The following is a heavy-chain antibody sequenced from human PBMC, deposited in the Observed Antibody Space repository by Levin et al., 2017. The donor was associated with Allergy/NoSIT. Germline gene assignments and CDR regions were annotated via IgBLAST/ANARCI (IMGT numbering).Heavy chain of an antibody. CDR3: ARGPPDAYCGGDCYSLVDY. V-gene: IGHV3-30-3*01. D-gene: IGHD2-21*02. CDR2: ISYDGSNK. Sequence: GSLRLSCAASGFTFSSYAMHWVRQAPGKGLEWVAVISYDGSNKYYADSVKGRFTISRDNSKNTLYLQMNSLRAEDTAVYYCARGPPDAYCGGDCYSLVDYWGQGTLVTVSS. J-gene: IGHJ4*02. CDR1: GFTFSSYA.